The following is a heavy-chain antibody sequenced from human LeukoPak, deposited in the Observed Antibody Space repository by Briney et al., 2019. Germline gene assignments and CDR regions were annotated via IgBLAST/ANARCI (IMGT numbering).Heavy chain of an antibody. CDR3: AREDCSGGSCQDGFDY. CDR2: IYTSGST. Sequence: SETLSLTCTVAGGSISSYYWSWIRQPAGKGLEWIGRIYTSGSTNYNPSLKSRVTISVDKSKNQFSLKPISVTAAATAVYYCAREDCSGGSCQDGFDYWGQGTLVTVSS. CDR1: GGSISSYY. D-gene: IGHD2-15*01. J-gene: IGHJ4*02. V-gene: IGHV4-4*07.